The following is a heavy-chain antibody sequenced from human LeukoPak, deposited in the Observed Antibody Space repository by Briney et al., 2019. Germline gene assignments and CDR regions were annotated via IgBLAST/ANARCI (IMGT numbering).Heavy chain of an antibody. J-gene: IGHJ3*02. V-gene: IGHV3-23*01. Sequence: QPGGSLRLSCVASGFSFSSYAMSWVRQAPGKGLEWVSAIIGGGGSTHYADSVRGRFTVSRDNSKNTLYLQMSSLRADYTAVYYCAKGGGSYYSAVDMWGQGTMVTVSS. D-gene: IGHD1-26*01. CDR2: IIGGGGST. CDR1: GFSFSSYA. CDR3: AKGGGSYYSAVDM.